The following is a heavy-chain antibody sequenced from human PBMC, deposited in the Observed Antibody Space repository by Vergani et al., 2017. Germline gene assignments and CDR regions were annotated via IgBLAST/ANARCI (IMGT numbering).Heavy chain of an antibody. CDR2: IYSGGST. CDR1: GFTISSNY. Sequence: EVQLVETGGGLIQPGGSLRLSCAASGFTISSNYMSWVRQALGKGLEWVSVIYSGGSTYYADSVKGRFTISRDNSKNTLYLQMNSLRVEDTAVYYCAREGYNNTWYRYWGQGTLVTVSS. CDR3: AREGYNNTWYRY. V-gene: IGHV3-53*02. D-gene: IGHD6-13*01. J-gene: IGHJ4*02.